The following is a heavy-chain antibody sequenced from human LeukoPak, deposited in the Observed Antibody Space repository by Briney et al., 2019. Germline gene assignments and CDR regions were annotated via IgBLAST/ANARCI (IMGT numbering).Heavy chain of an antibody. J-gene: IGHJ6*04. CDR1: GFTFSDYY. CDR2: ISSGRSYT. CDR3: ARWAVVRWEDPIYYNYYSREV. V-gene: IGHV3-11*06. Sequence: PGRSLRLSCAASGFTFSDYYMSWVRQAPGKGLEWVSYISSGRSYTNYADSVKGRFTLSRDKAKNSLYLQMNRLRAEDTAVYYCARWAVVRWEDPIYYNYYSREVWGKGTTVTVSS. D-gene: IGHD3-10*01.